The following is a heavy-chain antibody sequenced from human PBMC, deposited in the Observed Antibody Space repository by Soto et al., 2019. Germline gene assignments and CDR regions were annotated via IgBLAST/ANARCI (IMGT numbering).Heavy chain of an antibody. CDR1: GLTFSRYA. J-gene: IGHJ4*02. CDR3: AEAGWLDPPFDY. CDR2: ISGSGGST. Sequence: EVQVLESGGGLVQPGGSLRLSCAASGLTFSRYAMSWVRQAPGKGLEWVAAISGSGGSTYYADSVKGRFTISRDNSKNSLYMQMISLRAEDAAVYYCAEAGWLDPPFDYWGQGTLVTVSS. D-gene: IGHD6-19*01. V-gene: IGHV3-23*01.